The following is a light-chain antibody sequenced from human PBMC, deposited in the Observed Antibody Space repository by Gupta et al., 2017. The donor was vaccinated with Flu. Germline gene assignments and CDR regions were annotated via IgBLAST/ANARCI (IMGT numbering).Light chain of an antibody. CDR1: QSVSSY. Sequence: EIVLTQSPATLSLSPGERATLSGRASQSVSSYLAWYQQKPGQAPRLLIYDASNRATGIPARFSGSGSGTDFTLTISSLEPEDLAVYYCQQRSNWPWTFGQETKVEIK. CDR2: DAS. CDR3: QQRSNWPWT. V-gene: IGKV3-11*01. J-gene: IGKJ1*01.